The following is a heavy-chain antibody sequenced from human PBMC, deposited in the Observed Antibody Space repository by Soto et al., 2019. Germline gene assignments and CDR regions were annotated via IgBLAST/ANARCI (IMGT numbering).Heavy chain of an antibody. CDR3: ATPSKDIVVVPAAPPYYMDV. CDR2: ISSSGSTI. V-gene: IGHV3-48*04. J-gene: IGHJ6*03. Sequence: GGSLSLSCAPSEFPFSSYARHWVRQPPGKGLEWFSYISSSGSTIYYADSVKGRFTISRDNAKNSLYLQMNSLRAEDTAVYYCATPSKDIVVVPAAPPYYMDVWGKGTTVTVSS. CDR1: EFPFSSYA. D-gene: IGHD2-2*01.